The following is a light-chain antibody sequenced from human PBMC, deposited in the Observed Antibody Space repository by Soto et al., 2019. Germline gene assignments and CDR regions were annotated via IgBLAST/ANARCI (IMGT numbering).Light chain of an antibody. Sequence: DIPMTQSPSSLPASIGDRVTITCRASQTINNYLNWYQQGAGKAPKLLISGASSLQTGVPSRFIGSGSGTDFTLTISSLQPEDFATYFCRQTYSSPRTFGPGTKVDIK. V-gene: IGKV1-39*01. CDR3: RQTYSSPRT. CDR2: GAS. CDR1: QTINNY. J-gene: IGKJ3*01.